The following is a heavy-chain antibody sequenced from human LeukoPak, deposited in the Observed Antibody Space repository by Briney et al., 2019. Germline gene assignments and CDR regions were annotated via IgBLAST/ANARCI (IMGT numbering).Heavy chain of an antibody. Sequence: GGSLRLSCVVSGFTVSNNYMSWVRQAPGKGLEWVANIKYDGEEEYYVDSVKGRFTISRDNAKNSLYLQLNSLRVEDTAVYYCRSGGAAPGAFDNWGQGTLVTASP. CDR2: IKYDGEEE. V-gene: IGHV3-7*01. CDR1: GFTVSNNY. J-gene: IGHJ4*02. D-gene: IGHD4/OR15-4a*01. CDR3: RSGGAAPGAFDN.